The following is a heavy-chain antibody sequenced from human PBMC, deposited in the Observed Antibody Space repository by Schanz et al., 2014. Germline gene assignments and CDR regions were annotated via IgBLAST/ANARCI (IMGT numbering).Heavy chain of an antibody. V-gene: IGHV3-15*01. Sequence: EVQLVESGGGWVQPGGSLRLSCATSGFTLNNAWMNWVRQAPGKGLQWVARIKSKTDGGTRDYAAPVKGRFTISTDDSKNAVYLQINSLQTEDPAVYYCTADLWFGAIWGVWWGQGTLVTVSS. J-gene: IGHJ4*02. CDR2: IKSKTDGGTR. CDR1: GFTLNNAW. CDR3: TADLWFGAIWGVW. D-gene: IGHD3-10*01.